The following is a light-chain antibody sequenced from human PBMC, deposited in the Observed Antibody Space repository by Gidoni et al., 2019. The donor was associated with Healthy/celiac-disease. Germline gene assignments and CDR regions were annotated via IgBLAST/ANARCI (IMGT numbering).Light chain of an antibody. CDR2: AAC. CDR3: QQSYSTPYT. V-gene: IGKV1-39*01. J-gene: IGKJ2*01. CDR1: QSISSY. Sequence: DIQLTQSPSSLSASVGDRVTSTCRASQSISSYLNWYQQKPGEAPKHLIYAACSFQSGVPSRFSGSGSGTDFALTLCSLQPGNFATYYCQQSYSTPYTFGQGTKLEIK.